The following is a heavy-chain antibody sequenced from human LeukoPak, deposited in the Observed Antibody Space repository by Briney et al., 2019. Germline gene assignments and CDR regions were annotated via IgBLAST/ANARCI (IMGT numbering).Heavy chain of an antibody. CDR2: ISVSSNTI. V-gene: IGHV3-48*02. D-gene: IGHD6-13*01. Sequence: GGSLRLSCAASGFTFSTYSMNGVRQASGKGLEWVSYISVSSNTIYYADSVKGRFTISRDNAKNSLYLQVNSLRDEDTALYYCARGSDSSSWKTWFDPWGQGTLVIVSS. J-gene: IGHJ5*02. CDR1: GFTFSTYS. CDR3: ARGSDSSSWKTWFDP.